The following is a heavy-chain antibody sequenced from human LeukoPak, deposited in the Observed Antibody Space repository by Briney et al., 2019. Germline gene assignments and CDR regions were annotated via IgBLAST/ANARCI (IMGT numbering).Heavy chain of an antibody. CDR1: GGSISSSSYY. CDR3: ASSYDSSGYYSPGGPAI. J-gene: IGHJ3*02. V-gene: IGHV4-39*07. D-gene: IGHD3-22*01. Sequence: SETLSLTCIVSGGSISSSSYYWGWIRQPPGKGLEWIGSIYHSGSTYYNPSLKSRVTISVDTSKNQFSLKLSSVTAADTAVYYCASSYDSSGYYSPGGPAIWGQGTMVTVSS. CDR2: IYHSGST.